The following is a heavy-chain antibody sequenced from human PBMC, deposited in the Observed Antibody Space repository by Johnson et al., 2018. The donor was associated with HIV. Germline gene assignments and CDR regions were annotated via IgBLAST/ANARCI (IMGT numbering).Heavy chain of an antibody. Sequence: QVHLVESGGGVVQPGGSLRLSCAASGFTFSSYGMHWVRQAPGKGLEWVAFIRYDGSNKYYADSVQGRFTISRDDSKDTLYLQMDSLRAEDSALYYCARGRKDIGAADGLDNDAFDMWGQGTLVTVS. D-gene: IGHD6-25*01. CDR2: IRYDGSNK. CDR1: GFTFSSYG. CDR3: ARGRKDIGAADGLDNDAFDM. J-gene: IGHJ3*02. V-gene: IGHV3-30*02.